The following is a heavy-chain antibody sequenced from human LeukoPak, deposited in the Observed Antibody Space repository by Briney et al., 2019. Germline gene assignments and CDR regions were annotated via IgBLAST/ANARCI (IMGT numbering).Heavy chain of an antibody. CDR3: ARDRELGY. CDR1: GYSISSGYY. CDR2: IYNSGST. Sequence: SETLSLTCAVSGYSISSGYYWSWIRQPPGKGLEWIGYIYNSGSTNYNPSLKGRLTISVDTSKNQFSLKLSSVTAADTAVYYCARDRELGYWGQGTLVTVSS. V-gene: IGHV4-61*01. J-gene: IGHJ4*02. D-gene: IGHD3-10*01.